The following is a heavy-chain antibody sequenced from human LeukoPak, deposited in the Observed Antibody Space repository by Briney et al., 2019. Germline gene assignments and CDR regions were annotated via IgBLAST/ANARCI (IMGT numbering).Heavy chain of an antibody. V-gene: IGHV3-74*01. J-gene: IGHJ4*02. Sequence: GGSLRLSCAASGFTFNTYWMHWVRQAPGKGLVWVSRINNDGSDTIYADSEKGRFTLSRDNVKDTLYLEMIRLRGEDTAVNYCARNSFPYYFDYWGQRTLVTVST. CDR3: ARNSFPYYFDY. CDR1: GFTFNTYW. CDR2: INNDGSDT. D-gene: IGHD2-21*01.